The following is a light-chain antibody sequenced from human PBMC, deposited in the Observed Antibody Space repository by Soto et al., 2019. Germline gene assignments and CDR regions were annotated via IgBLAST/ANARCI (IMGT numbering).Light chain of an antibody. V-gene: IGKV1-39*01. CDR3: QQSYNTPLT. J-gene: IGKJ4*01. CDR1: QSISSY. Sequence: DFQMTQSPSSLSASVGDRVTITCRASQSISSYLNWYQQKPGKAPKLLIYGASSLQSGVPSRFSGSGSGTDFTLTISSLQPEDFATYYCQQSYNTPLTFGGGTKVEIK. CDR2: GAS.